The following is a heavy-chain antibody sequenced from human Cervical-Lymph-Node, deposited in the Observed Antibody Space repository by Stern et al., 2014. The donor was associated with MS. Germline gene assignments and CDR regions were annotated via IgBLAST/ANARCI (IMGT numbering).Heavy chain of an antibody. CDR1: GYTFTDYF. V-gene: IGHV1-2*02. J-gene: IGHJ1*01. CDR3: ARPGFCSSTSCQRYFQH. CDR2: INPHSGGT. Sequence: VQLLESGAEVKKPGASVKVSCKASGYTFTDYFLHWVRQAPGQGLEWMGWINPHSGGTNYAQKFQGRVTMTSETSISTAYMELSSLRSDDTAVYYCARPGFCSSTSCQRYFQHWGQGTLVTVSS. D-gene: IGHD2-2*01.